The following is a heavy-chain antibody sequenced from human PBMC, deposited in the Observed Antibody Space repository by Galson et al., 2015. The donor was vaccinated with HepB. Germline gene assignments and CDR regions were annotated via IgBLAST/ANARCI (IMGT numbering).Heavy chain of an antibody. CDR1: GGTFSSYT. J-gene: IGHJ6*03. CDR3: ARGDLGYCSSTSCYHYYYYYMDV. V-gene: IGHV1-69*02. CDR2: IIPILGIA. Sequence: SVKVSCKASGGTFSSYTISWVRQAPGQGLEWMGRIIPILGIANYAQKFQGRVTITADESTSTAYMELSSLRSEDTAVYYCARGDLGYCSSTSCYHYYYYYMDVWGKGTTVTVSS. D-gene: IGHD2-2*01.